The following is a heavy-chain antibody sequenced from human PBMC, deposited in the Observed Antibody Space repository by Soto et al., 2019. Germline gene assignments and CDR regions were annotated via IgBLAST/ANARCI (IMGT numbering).Heavy chain of an antibody. CDR1: GFTFSTFD. CDR3: ARDVGNWNYYYYGMDV. D-gene: IGHD1-20*01. J-gene: IGHJ6*02. Sequence: PGGSLRLSCTASGFTFSTFDMNWVRQAPGEGLEWVSYISSSSSYIYYADSVKGRFTISRDNAKNSLYLQMNSLRAEDTAVYYCARDVGNWNYYYYGMDVWGQGTTVTVSS. CDR2: ISSSSSYI. V-gene: IGHV3-21*05.